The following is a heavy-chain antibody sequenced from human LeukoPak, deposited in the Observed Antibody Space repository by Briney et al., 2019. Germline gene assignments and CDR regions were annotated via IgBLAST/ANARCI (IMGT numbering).Heavy chain of an antibody. CDR1: GGSISSYY. D-gene: IGHD1-7*01. CDR2: IYYTGTT. Sequence: SETLSLTCTVSGGSISSYYWSWIRQPPGKGLEWIGSIYYTGTTNYNPSLKSRVTISVDTSKNQFSLKLSSVTAADTAVYYCARGRREGRYNWNYLYYFDYWGQGTLVTVSS. CDR3: ARGRREGRYNWNYLYYFDY. J-gene: IGHJ4*02. V-gene: IGHV4-59*12.